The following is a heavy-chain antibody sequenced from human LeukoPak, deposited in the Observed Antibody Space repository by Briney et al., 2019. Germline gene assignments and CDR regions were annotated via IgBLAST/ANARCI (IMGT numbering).Heavy chain of an antibody. D-gene: IGHD3-22*01. CDR3: ARLQTSMITYFDS. V-gene: IGHV4-59*11. CDR1: GGSISSHY. J-gene: IGHJ4*02. CDR2: IYNSGTT. Sequence: SETLSLTCTVSGGSISSHYWSWIRQPPGKGLEWIGHIYNSGTTSYNPSLKSRVTISVDTSKNQFSLKLSSVTAADTAMYYCARLQTSMITYFDSWGQGTLVTVSS.